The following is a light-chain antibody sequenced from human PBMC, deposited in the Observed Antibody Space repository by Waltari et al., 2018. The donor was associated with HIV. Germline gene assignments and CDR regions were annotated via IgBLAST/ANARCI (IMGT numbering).Light chain of an antibody. CDR1: NIGSKS. J-gene: IGLJ3*02. Sequence: SYVLTQPPSVSVAPGKTARITCGGNNIGSKSVHWYQQKPGQAPVLVIYEDSDRPSGIPELFSGSNSGNTATLTISRVEAGDEADYYCQVWDSSSDRVFGGGTKLTVL. CDR3: QVWDSSSDRV. V-gene: IGLV3-21*04. CDR2: EDS.